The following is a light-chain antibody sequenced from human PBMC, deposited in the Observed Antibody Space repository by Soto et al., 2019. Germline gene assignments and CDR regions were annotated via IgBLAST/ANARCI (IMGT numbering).Light chain of an antibody. CDR2: GAS. J-gene: IGKJ3*01. Sequence: EIVLTQSPGTLSLSPGERATLSCRASQSVSSSYLGWYQQKHGQTPRLLIYGASIRATRIPDRFSGSGSGTDFTLTISSLEPEEFAVYYCQQYGRSTFTFGHGTKVDIK. CDR3: QQYGRSTFT. V-gene: IGKV3-20*01. CDR1: QSVSSSY.